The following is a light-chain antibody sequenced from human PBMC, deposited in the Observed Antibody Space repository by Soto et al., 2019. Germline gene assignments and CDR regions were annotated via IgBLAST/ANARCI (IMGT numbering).Light chain of an antibody. CDR3: QQFNTYPLT. J-gene: IGKJ4*01. CDR2: AAS. V-gene: IGKV1-9*01. Sequence: IQFAQSPSSLSASVVDRVTITCRASQDISSYLTWYQQEAGKAPKLLIYAASILQSGVPSRFSGSGSGADFTLTISNLQPEDSATYYCQQFNTYPLTFGGGTKVDIK. CDR1: QDISSY.